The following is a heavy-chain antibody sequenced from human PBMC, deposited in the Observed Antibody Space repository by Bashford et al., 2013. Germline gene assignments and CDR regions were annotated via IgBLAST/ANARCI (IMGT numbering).Heavy chain of an antibody. Sequence: SLTVRVSMGRSFSVTTGSVDPARPRGKGAGSGIGEINHSGSTNYNPSLKSRVTISVDTSKNQFSLKLSSVTAADTAVYYCARDRPVPLYYYYMDVWGERDHGHRLL. CDR2: INHSGST. J-gene: IGHJ6*03. D-gene: IGHD1-1*01. CDR3: ARDRPVPLYYYYMDV. V-gene: IGHV4-34*01. CDR1: GRSFSVTT.